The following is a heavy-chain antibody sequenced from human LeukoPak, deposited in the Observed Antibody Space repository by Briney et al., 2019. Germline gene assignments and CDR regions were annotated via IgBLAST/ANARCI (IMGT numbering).Heavy chain of an antibody. V-gene: IGHV1-18*01. J-gene: IGHJ4*02. Sequence: ASVNVSCKASGYTFTSYDISWVRQAPGQGLEWMGWISGYNGNTKYAPKLQGRVTMTTDTSTSTAYMELRSLRSDDTAVYYCAREDCSGGSCYPGVYWGQGTLVTVSS. CDR3: AREDCSGGSCYPGVY. CDR2: ISGYNGNT. D-gene: IGHD2-15*01. CDR1: GYTFTSYD.